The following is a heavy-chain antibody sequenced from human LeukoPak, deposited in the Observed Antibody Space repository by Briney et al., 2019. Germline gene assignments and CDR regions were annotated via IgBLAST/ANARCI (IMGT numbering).Heavy chain of an antibody. CDR3: ARDGCAGSGCYSEY. Sequence: GGSLRLSCVESGFGVSHGYMSWVRQAPGKGLEWVSLIYGDGTKYCAHSVKGRFTISRDNSNKTLYLQMNSLRVEDTAVYYCARDGCAGSGCYSEYWGQGTLVTVSS. CDR2: IYGDGTK. V-gene: IGHV3-53*01. CDR1: GFGVSHGY. D-gene: IGHD6-19*01. J-gene: IGHJ1*01.